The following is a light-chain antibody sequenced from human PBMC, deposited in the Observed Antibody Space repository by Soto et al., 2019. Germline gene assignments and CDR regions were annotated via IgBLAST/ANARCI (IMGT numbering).Light chain of an antibody. CDR2: GVS. Sequence: QSALPQPASVSGSPGQSITISCTGTSSDVGGYNYVSWYQQHPGKAPKLLISGVSNRPSGVSNRFSGSKSGNTASLTISGLQTEDEADYYCISYTTSVTYVFGTGTKLTVL. V-gene: IGLV2-14*01. J-gene: IGLJ1*01. CDR3: ISYTTSVTYV. CDR1: SSDVGGYNY.